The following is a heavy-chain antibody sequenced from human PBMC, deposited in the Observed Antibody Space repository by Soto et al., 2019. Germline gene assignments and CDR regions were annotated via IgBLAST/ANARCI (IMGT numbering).Heavy chain of an antibody. CDR2: IYYRGRT. CDR1: GGYISSDGYY. Sequence: QVQLQESGPGLVKPSQTLSLTCTVSGGYISSDGYYWSWIRQHPGNGLEWIGYIYYRGRTYYNPSLKRRVTISVDTSKNQFSLKLGSVTAADTAVYYCARRLDGYNPFYYFDYWGQGTLVTVAS. J-gene: IGHJ4*02. CDR3: ARRLDGYNPFYYFDY. V-gene: IGHV4-31*03. D-gene: IGHD5-12*01.